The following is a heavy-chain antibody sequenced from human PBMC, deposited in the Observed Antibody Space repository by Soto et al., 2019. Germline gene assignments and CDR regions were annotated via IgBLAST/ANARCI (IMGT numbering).Heavy chain of an antibody. V-gene: IGHV4-31*03. CDR3: ARHRVVVVAATGYYYYYMDV. Sequence: SETLSLTCTASGGSISSGGYYWSWIRQHPGKGLEWIGYIYYSGSTYYNPSLKSRVTISVDTSKNQFSLKLSSVTAADTAVYYCARHRVVVVAATGYYYYYMDVWGKGTTVTVSS. J-gene: IGHJ6*03. CDR1: GGSISSGGYY. D-gene: IGHD2-15*01. CDR2: IYYSGST.